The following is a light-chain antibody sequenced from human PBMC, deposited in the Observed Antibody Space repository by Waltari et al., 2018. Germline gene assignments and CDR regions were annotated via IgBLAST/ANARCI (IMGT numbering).Light chain of an antibody. V-gene: IGKV3-15*01. J-gene: IGKJ2*01. Sequence: EIVMTQSPATLSVSSGERATLASRARQSVSSNLAWDQQKPGQAPRLPIYGASTMATGVAARFSGSGSGTEFSLTISSLESEDFAIYDCHQYDVWPPQGAFGQGTRVDIK. CDR3: HQYDVWPPQGA. CDR2: GAS. CDR1: QSVSSN.